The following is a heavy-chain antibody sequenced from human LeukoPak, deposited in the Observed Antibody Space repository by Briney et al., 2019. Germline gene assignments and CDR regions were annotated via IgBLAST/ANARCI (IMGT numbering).Heavy chain of an antibody. CDR1: GFTFASYA. CDR2: IKRNGGST. D-gene: IGHD3-10*01. CDR3: AKYLYTSGSFYDY. V-gene: IGHV3-23*01. Sequence: GGSLRLSCAASGFTFASYAMTWVRQAPGKGLEWVSAIKRNGGSTRYADSVKGRFTIPRDNSNNTLFLQMNSLRAEDTALYYCAKYLYTSGSFYDYWGQGTLVTVSS. J-gene: IGHJ4*02.